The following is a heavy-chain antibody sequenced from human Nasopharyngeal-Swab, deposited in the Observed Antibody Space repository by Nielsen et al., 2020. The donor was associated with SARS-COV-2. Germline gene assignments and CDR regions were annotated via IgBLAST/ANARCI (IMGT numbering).Heavy chain of an antibody. CDR3: AKGGEAGQRFLEWLYYFDY. D-gene: IGHD3-3*01. CDR1: GFTFSSYA. J-gene: IGHJ4*02. V-gene: IGHV3-23*03. Sequence: GESLKISCAASGFTFSSYAMSWVRQAPGKGLEWVSVIYSGGSSTYYADSVKGRFTISRDNSKKTLYLQMNSLRAEDTAVYYCAKGGEAGQRFLEWLYYFDYWGQGTLVTVSS. CDR2: IYSGGSST.